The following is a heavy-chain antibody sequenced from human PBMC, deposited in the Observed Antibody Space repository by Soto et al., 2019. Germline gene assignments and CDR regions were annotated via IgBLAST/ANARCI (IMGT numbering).Heavy chain of an antibody. CDR1: GFTFSSYA. CDR3: AKGVVVRGVIIKTDAFDI. CDR2: ISGSGGST. Sequence: GGSLRLSCAASGFTFSSYAMSWVRQAPGKGLEWVSAISGSGGSTYYADSVKGRFTISRDNSKNTLYLQMNSLRAEDTAVYYCAKGVVVRGVIIKTDAFDIWGQGTMVTVSS. V-gene: IGHV3-23*01. J-gene: IGHJ3*02. D-gene: IGHD3-10*01.